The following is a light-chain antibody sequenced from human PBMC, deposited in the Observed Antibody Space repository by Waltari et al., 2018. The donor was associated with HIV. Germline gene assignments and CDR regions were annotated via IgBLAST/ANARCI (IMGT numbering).Light chain of an antibody. Sequence: DIVMTQFPDSLAVSLGARATINCKSSQSVLYSSNNKNYLAWYQQKPGQPPKLLIYWASTRESGVPDRFSGSGSGTDFTLTISSLQAEDVAVYYCQQYYSTPLTFGGGTEVEIK. J-gene: IGKJ4*01. CDR1: QSVLYSSNNKNY. CDR2: WAS. V-gene: IGKV4-1*01. CDR3: QQYYSTPLT.